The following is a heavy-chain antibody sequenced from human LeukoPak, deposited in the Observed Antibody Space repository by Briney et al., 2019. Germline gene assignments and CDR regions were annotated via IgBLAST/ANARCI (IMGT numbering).Heavy chain of an antibody. D-gene: IGHD3-9*01. CDR2: IKQDGNEK. CDR3: AGGTGFIIKD. CDR1: GFTFSLYW. J-gene: IGHJ4*02. Sequence: PGRSLRLSCAASGFTFSLYWMNWVRRAPGKGLEWVANIKQDGNEKNYVDSVKGRFTISRDNAKNSLYLQMNNLRVEDTAMYYCAGGTGFIIKDWGQGTLVTVSS. V-gene: IGHV3-7*03.